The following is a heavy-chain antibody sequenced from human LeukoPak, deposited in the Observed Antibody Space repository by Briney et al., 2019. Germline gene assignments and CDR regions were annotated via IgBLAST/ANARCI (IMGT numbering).Heavy chain of an antibody. CDR3: TRAGYDSSGYYKN. Sequence: GGSLRLSCTASGFTFGDYAMSWVRQAPGKRLEWVGFIRSKAYGGTTEYAASVKGRFTISRDDSKSIAYLQMNSLKTEDTAVYYCTRAGYDSSGYYKNWGQGTLVTVSS. CDR1: GFTFGDYA. J-gene: IGHJ4*02. CDR2: IRSKAYGGTT. D-gene: IGHD3-22*01. V-gene: IGHV3-49*04.